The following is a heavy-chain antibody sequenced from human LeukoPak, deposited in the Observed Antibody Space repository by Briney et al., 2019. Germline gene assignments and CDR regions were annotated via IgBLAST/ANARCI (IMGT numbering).Heavy chain of an antibody. Sequence: SETLSLTCTVSGGSISSSSYYWGWIRQPPGKGLEWIGSIYYSGSTYYNPSLKSRVTISVNTSKNQFSLKLSSVTAADTAVYYCARERLFMAKLVGSLLGDYWGQGTLVTVSS. V-gene: IGHV4-39*02. D-gene: IGHD6-13*01. J-gene: IGHJ4*02. CDR1: GGSISSSSYY. CDR3: ARERLFMAKLVGSLLGDY. CDR2: IYYSGST.